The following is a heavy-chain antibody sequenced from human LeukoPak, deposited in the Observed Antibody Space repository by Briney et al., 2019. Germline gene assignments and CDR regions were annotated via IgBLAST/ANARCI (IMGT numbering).Heavy chain of an antibody. CDR1: GFTFNGYW. CDR2: IKQDGSEK. V-gene: IGHV3-7*01. CDR3: ARDIVVVIIDLYYFDY. J-gene: IGHJ4*02. Sequence: GGSLRLSCAASGFTFNGYWMSWVRQAPGKGLEWVANIKQDGSEKYYVDSVKGRFTISRDNAKNSLYLQMNSLRAEDTAVYYCARDIVVVIIDLYYFDYWGQGTLVTVSS. D-gene: IGHD3-22*01.